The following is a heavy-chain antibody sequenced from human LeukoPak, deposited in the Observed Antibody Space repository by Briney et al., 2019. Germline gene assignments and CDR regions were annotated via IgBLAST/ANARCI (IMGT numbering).Heavy chain of an antibody. CDR1: GGSISSYY. J-gene: IGHJ4*02. CDR2: IYYSGST. Sequence: PSETLSLTCTVSGGSISSYYWSWIRQPPGKGLEWIGYIYYSGSTNYNPSLKSRVTISVDTSKNQFSLKLSSVTAADTAVYYCAREDYYDSSGYYSRFMGYWGQGTLVTVSS. CDR3: AREDYYDSSGYYSRFMGY. V-gene: IGHV4-59*01. D-gene: IGHD3-22*01.